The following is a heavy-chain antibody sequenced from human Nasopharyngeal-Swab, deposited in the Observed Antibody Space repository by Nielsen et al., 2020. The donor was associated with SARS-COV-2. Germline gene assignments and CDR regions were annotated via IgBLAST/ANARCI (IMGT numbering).Heavy chain of an antibody. CDR3: ARGRPGHYFDY. CDR1: GFTVSSNY. CDR2: FYTSGDT. V-gene: IGHV3-53*01. J-gene: IGHJ4*02. D-gene: IGHD1-14*01. Sequence: GESLKISCAASGFTVSSNYMNWVRQAPGKGLEWVSVFYTSGDTYYAVSVKGRFTISRDNSKNTLSLQMNSLRAEDTAVYYCARGRPGHYFDYWGQGTLVTVSS.